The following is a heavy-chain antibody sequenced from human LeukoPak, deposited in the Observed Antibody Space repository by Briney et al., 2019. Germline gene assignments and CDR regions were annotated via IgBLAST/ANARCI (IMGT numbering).Heavy chain of an antibody. CDR3: ARDRSAYDYDKRWFHYYMDV. CDR1: GGSISSYY. D-gene: IGHD5-12*01. J-gene: IGHJ6*03. CDR2: IYTSGST. Sequence: PSETLSLTCSVSGGSISSYYWSWIRQPAGKGLEWIGRIYTSGSTNYNPSLKSRVTMSVDTSKNQFSLKLSSVTAADTAVYYCARDRSAYDYDKRWFHYYMDVWGKGTTVTISS. V-gene: IGHV4-4*07.